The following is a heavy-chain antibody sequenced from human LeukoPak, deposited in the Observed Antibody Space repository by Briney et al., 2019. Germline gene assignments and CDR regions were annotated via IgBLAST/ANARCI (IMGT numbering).Heavy chain of an antibody. Sequence: SETLSLTCTVSGGSISSHYWSSIRQPPGKGLEWIGYIYYSGRTNYNPSLKSRVTISVDTSKNQFSLKLSSVTAADTAVYYCARETVTTTFGGWFDPWGQGTLVTVSS. CDR1: GGSISSHY. J-gene: IGHJ5*02. V-gene: IGHV4-59*11. CDR2: IYYSGRT. D-gene: IGHD1-7*01. CDR3: ARETVTTTFGGWFDP.